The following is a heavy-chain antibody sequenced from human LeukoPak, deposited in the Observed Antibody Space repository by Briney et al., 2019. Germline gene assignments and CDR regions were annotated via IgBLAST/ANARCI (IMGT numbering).Heavy chain of an antibody. CDR3: ARDHQIVVVVAATPHFDY. J-gene: IGHJ4*02. Sequence: ASVKVSCKASGYTFTSYGISWVRQAPGQGLEWMGWISAYNGNTNYAQKLQGRVTMTTDTSTSTAYMELRSLRSDDTAVYYCARDHQIVVVVAATPHFDYWGQGTLVTVSS. CDR1: GYTFTSYG. V-gene: IGHV1-18*01. D-gene: IGHD2-15*01. CDR2: ISAYNGNT.